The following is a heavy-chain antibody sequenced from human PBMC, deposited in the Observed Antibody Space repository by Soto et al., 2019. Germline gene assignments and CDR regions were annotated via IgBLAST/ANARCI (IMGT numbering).Heavy chain of an antibody. CDR1: GFTFDSYA. V-gene: IGHV3-23*01. D-gene: IGHD7-27*01. CDR3: ATTGVSRTAALSYFDH. CDR2: ISGRGPST. Sequence: PGGSLRLSCAGSGFTFDSYALSWVRQAPGKGLEWVASISGRGPSTYTADSVKGRVTLSRDNSRDTVYLQMKNLTSDDTAIYYCATTGVSRTAALSYFDHWGQGTLVTVSS. J-gene: IGHJ4*02.